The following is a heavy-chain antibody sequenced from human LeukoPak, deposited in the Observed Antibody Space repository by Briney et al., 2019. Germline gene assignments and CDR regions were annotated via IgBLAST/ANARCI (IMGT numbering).Heavy chain of an antibody. CDR1: GGSISSSSYY. J-gene: IGHJ4*02. CDR2: IYYSGST. Sequence: SETLSLTCTVPGGSISSSSYYWGWIRQPPGKGLEWIGSIYYSGSTYYNPSLKSRVTISVDTSKNQFSLKLSSVTAADTAVYYCARHSSETRTFDYWGQGTLVTVSS. V-gene: IGHV4-39*01. CDR3: ARHSSETRTFDY. D-gene: IGHD6-6*01.